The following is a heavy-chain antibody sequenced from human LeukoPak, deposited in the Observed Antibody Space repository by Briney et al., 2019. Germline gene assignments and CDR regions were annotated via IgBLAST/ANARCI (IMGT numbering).Heavy chain of an antibody. CDR3: AREFSVLGNFDY. CDR1: RFIFNSHT. V-gene: IGHV3-21*01. Sequence: GGSLRLSCAVSRFIFNSHTMNWVRQAPGKGLEWVSSISSRSDYIYYADSVKGRFTTSRDNAKNSLYLQMNSLRAEDTAVYYCAREFSVLGNFDYWGQGTLVTVSP. CDR2: ISSRSDYI. D-gene: IGHD4/OR15-4a*01. J-gene: IGHJ4*02.